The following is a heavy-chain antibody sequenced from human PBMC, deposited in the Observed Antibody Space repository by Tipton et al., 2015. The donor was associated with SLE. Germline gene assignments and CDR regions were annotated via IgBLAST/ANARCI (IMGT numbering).Heavy chain of an antibody. D-gene: IGHD2-15*01. CDR2: IYHSGST. CDR3: ARFDCSGGSCSAGGYYYYYGLDV. Sequence: TLSLTCAVSGGSISSSNWWSWVRQPPGKGLEWIGEIYHSGSTNYNPSLKSRATISVDKSKNQFSLKLRSVTGADTAVYYCARFDCSGGSCSAGGYYYYYGLDVWGQGTTVTVSS. J-gene: IGHJ6*02. CDR1: GGSISSSNW. V-gene: IGHV4-4*02.